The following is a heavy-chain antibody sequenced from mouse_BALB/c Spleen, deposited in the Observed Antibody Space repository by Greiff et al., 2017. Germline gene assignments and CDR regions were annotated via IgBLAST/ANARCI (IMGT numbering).Heavy chain of an antibody. CDR2: IYPYNGGT. J-gene: IGHJ3*01. CDR1: GYTFTDYN. V-gene: IGHV1S29*02. D-gene: IGHD2-1*01. Sequence: VQLQQSGPELVKPGASVKISCKASGYTFTDYNMHWVKQSHGKSLEWIGYIYPYNGGTGYNQKFKSKATLTVDNSSSTAYMELRSLTSEDSAVYYCAMGGNYGSWFAYWGQGTLVTVSA. CDR3: AMGGNYGSWFAY.